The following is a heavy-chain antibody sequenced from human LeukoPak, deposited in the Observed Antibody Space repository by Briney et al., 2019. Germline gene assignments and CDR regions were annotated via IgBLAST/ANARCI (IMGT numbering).Heavy chain of an antibody. CDR2: IIPMFGTP. CDR1: GGIVTTYS. Sequence: AASVKVSCKASGGIVTTYSLTWVRQAPGQGLEWMGGIIPMFGTPNYAQKFQGRVTITTDDSTSTAYLELSSLRSEDTAVYYYARGRSGTKSGGSDYWGQGTLVTVSS. CDR3: ARGRSGTKSGGSDY. D-gene: IGHD3-10*02. V-gene: IGHV1-69*05. J-gene: IGHJ4*02.